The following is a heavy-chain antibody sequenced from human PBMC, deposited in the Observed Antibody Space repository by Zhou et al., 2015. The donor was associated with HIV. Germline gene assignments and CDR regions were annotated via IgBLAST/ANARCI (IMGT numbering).Heavy chain of an antibody. Sequence: QVHLVQSGAEVKKPGASVRLSCKTSGYTFTSHHLHWVRQAPGQGLEWMGRINPGGGGTSFAQKFQGRLTMSKDTSTSSVYMELNSLRSEDTAVYYCAKDTTPQCLRFCTYFDYVGPGNPGHRLV. CDR2: INPGGGGT. CDR3: AKDTTPQCLRFCTYFDY. J-gene: IGHJ4*02. D-gene: IGHD5-12*01. CDR1: GYTFTSHH. V-gene: IGHV1-46*01.